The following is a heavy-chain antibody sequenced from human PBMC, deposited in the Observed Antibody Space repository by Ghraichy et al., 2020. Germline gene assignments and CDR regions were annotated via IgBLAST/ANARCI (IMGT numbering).Heavy chain of an antibody. CDR3: AKDRVVAGHTNTDY. Sequence: GESLRLSCAASGFTFSSYAMSWVRQAPGKGLEWVSAISGSGGSTYYADSVKGRFTISRDNSKNTLYLQMNSLRAEDTAVYYCAKDRVVAGHTNTDYWGQGTLVTVSS. CDR2: ISGSGGST. CDR1: GFTFSSYA. V-gene: IGHV3-23*01. D-gene: IGHD2-15*01. J-gene: IGHJ4*02.